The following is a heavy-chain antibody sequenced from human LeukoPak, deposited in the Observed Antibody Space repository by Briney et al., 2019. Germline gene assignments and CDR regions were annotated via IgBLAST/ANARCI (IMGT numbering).Heavy chain of an antibody. Sequence: SETLSLTCTVSGGSISSSGYYWGWIRQPPGKGVEWIVCSYYSGSTYYNPSLKSRVTISVDTSKNQFSLKLSSVTAADTAVYYCARDYCSSTSCYSGYWGQGTLATVSS. J-gene: IGHJ4*02. V-gene: IGHV4-39*02. CDR2: SYYSGST. CDR3: ARDYCSSTSCYSGY. CDR1: GGSISSSGYY. D-gene: IGHD2-2*01.